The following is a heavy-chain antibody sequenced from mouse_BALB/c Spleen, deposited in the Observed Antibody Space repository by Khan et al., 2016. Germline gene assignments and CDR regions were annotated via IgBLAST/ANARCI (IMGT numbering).Heavy chain of an antibody. CDR3: ASYYGSSYDYFDY. J-gene: IGHJ2*01. CDR1: GYTFTSYW. Sequence: VQLQESGAELARPGASVKLSCKASGYTFTSYWMQWVKQRPGQGLEWIGAIYPGDGDTRYTQKFKGKATLTADKSSSTAYMQLSSLASEDSAVYYYASYYGSSYDYFDYWGQGTTLTVSS. CDR2: IYPGDGDT. D-gene: IGHD1-1*01. V-gene: IGHV1-87*01.